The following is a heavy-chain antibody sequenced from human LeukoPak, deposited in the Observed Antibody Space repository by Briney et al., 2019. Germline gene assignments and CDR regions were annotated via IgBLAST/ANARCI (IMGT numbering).Heavy chain of an antibody. CDR3: ARVQRWPTCFDY. V-gene: IGHV3-11*04. CDR2: ISGSGTTV. D-gene: IGHD6-19*01. J-gene: IGHJ4*02. CDR1: GFTFSDYY. Sequence: GGSLRLSCAASGFTFSDYYMSWIRQAPGKGLEWVSYISGSGTTVYYADSVKGRFTISRDNANISLYLQMNSLRAEDTAMYYRARVQRWPTCFDYWGQGTLVTVSS.